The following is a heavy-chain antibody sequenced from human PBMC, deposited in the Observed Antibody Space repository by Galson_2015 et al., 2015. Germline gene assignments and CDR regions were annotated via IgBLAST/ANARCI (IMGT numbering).Heavy chain of an antibody. V-gene: IGHV3-30*18. D-gene: IGHD6-13*01. CDR1: GFTFSSYG. J-gene: IGHJ4*02. CDR3: AELAAAGSEPFDY. CDR2: ISYDGSNK. Sequence: SLRLSCAASGFTFSSYGMHWVRPAPGKGLEWVAVISYDGSNKYYADSVKGRFTISRDNSKNTLYLQMNSLRAEDTAVYYCAELAAAGSEPFDYWGQGTLVTVSS.